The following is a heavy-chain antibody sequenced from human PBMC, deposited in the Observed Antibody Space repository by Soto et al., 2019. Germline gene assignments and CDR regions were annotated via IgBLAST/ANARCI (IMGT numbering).Heavy chain of an antibody. V-gene: IGHV4-30-4*01. CDR3: ERDPPDTYWRI. Sequence: SETLSLTCTVSGGSISTGDYHWSWIRQPPGKGLEWIGYIYSTGSAYYNPSLESRVIIGIDTSKNQFSLHLSSVTAADTAVYYCERDPPDTYWRIWGQGTMVTVSS. CDR2: IYSTGSA. CDR1: GGSISTGDYH. J-gene: IGHJ3*02. D-gene: IGHD2-8*02.